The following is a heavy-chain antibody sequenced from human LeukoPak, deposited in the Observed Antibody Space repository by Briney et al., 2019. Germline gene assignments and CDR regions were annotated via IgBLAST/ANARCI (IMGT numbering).Heavy chain of an antibody. CDR1: GFTLSSYA. J-gene: IGHJ4*02. Sequence: GGSLRLSCAASGFTLSSYAMSWVRQAPGKGLEWVSAISGSGGSTYYADSVKGRFTISRDNSKNTLYLQMNSLRAEDTAVYYCARNGPGIVVVVAATGRTHFDYWGQGTLVTVSS. D-gene: IGHD2-15*01. V-gene: IGHV3-23*01. CDR3: ARNGPGIVVVVAATGRTHFDY. CDR2: ISGSGGST.